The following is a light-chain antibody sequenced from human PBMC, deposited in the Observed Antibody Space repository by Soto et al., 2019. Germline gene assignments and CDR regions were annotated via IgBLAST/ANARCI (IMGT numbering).Light chain of an antibody. CDR2: AAS. CDR3: LQTYCSPWT. J-gene: IGKJ1*01. CDR1: QTITNSFLGY. Sequence: DIEVTQSPSSLSASVGDRATITCRASQTITNSFLGYFNWYQQKPGKAPNLLIYAASTLQSGVPYRFNGSGSGTDFTLTITTLEPGDFATYYCLQTYCSPWTFGLGTKVEIK. V-gene: IGKV1-39*01.